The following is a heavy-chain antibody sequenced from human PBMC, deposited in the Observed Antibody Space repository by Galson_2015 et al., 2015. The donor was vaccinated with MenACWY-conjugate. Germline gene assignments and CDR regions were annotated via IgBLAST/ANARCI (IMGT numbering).Heavy chain of an antibody. J-gene: IGHJ4*02. V-gene: IGHV4-59*01. CDR3: ARGRYDAWSGQFYFFDF. CDR2: VYYTGST. Sequence: ETLSLTCSFSGGSITNYYWNWIRQPPGKGLEWIGYVYYTGSTNYNPSLKSRVTISVDTSKKQFSLSLSSVTAADTAVYYCARGRYDAWSGQFYFFDFWGQGTLVTVSS. D-gene: IGHD3-3*01. CDR1: GGSITNYY.